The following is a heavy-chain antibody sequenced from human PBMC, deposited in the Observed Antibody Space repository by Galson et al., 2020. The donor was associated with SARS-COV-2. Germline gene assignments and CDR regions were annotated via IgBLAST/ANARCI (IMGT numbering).Heavy chain of an antibody. CDR1: VGSFSDYY. Sequence: SETLSLTCAVYVGSFSDYYWTWVRQPPGKGLEWIGEVNHSGDTHYSPSLKSRVTISADPSKNQFSLRMTSVTAADTGVYYCARGNNLSRWGQGTRVAVSS. V-gene: IGHV4-34*01. CDR2: VNHSGDT. J-gene: IGHJ4*02. CDR3: ARGNNLSR.